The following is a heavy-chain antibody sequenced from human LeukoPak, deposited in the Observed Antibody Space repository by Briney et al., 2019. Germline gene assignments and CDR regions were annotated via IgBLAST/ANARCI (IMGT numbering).Heavy chain of an antibody. CDR1: GGSISEGTYY. CDR3: ARVRTPASTPNYDFWSNYYPYFDY. CDR2: VYRPGST. Sequence: SQTLSLTCTVSGGSISEGTYYWNWIRQPAGKGLEWIGRVYRPGSTNYNPSLKSRVTISIGTSKSQFSLNLNSVTAADTAVYYCARVRTPASTPNYDFWSNYYPYFDYWGQGTLVTVSS. V-gene: IGHV4-61*02. J-gene: IGHJ4*02. D-gene: IGHD3-3*01.